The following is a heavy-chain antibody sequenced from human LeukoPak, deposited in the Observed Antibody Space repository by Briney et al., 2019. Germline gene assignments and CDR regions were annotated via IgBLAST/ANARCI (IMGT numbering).Heavy chain of an antibody. CDR1: DGSFSGYY. D-gene: IGHD3-10*01. CDR3: AREVWFGELCWFDP. V-gene: IGHV4-59*01. J-gene: IGHJ5*02. Sequence: PSETLSLTCAVYDGSFSGYYWSWIRQPPGKGLEWIGYIYYSGSTNYNPSLKSRVTISVDTSKNQFSLKLSSVTAADTAVYYCAREVWFGELCWFDPWGQGTLVTVSS. CDR2: IYYSGST.